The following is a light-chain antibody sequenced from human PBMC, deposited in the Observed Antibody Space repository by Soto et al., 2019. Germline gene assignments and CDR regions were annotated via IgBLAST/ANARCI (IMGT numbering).Light chain of an antibody. J-gene: IGKJ5*01. CDR1: QSISSY. CDR2: AAS. CDR3: QQRYSTLT. V-gene: IGKV1-39*01. Sequence: DIQMTQSPSSLSASVGDRVTITCRASQSISSYLNWYQQKPGKAPKLLIYAASSLQSGVPSRFSSSGSGKDFTLTISSLQPEDCATYYCQQRYSTLTFGQGTRLEIK.